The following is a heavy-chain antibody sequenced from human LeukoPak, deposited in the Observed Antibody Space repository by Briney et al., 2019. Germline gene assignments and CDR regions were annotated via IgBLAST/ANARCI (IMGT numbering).Heavy chain of an antibody. V-gene: IGHV1-18*01. D-gene: IGHD3-22*01. CDR2: ISAYIGIA. Sequence: ASVKVSCKASGYTFTRFGISSVRQAPGQRLEWRGWISAYIGIANYAQKFQGRVTMTADTSTSTAYMELSSLRSEDTAVYYCARDRGGYDSSGYQVYYFDYWGQGSLVTVSS. CDR1: GYTFTRFG. J-gene: IGHJ4*02. CDR3: ARDRGGYDSSGYQVYYFDY.